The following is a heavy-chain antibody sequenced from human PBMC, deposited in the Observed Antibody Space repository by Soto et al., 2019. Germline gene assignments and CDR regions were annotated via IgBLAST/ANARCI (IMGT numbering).Heavy chain of an antibody. Sequence: QVQLQQWGAGLLKPSETLSLTCAVYGGSLRGYYWSWILQPPGKGLEWMGAINHSGRTHYNPSFKSRVTISADTYKTQFSLEQSSVTAADTAVYYCARGTWVRSAFDIWGPGTIVTVSS. CDR3: ARGTWVRSAFDI. CDR2: INHSGRT. V-gene: IGHV4-34*01. CDR1: GGSLRGYY. D-gene: IGHD3-10*01. J-gene: IGHJ3*02.